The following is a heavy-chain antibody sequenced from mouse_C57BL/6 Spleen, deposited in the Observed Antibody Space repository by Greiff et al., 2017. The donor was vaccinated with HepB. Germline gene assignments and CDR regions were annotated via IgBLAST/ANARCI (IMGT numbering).Heavy chain of an antibody. V-gene: IGHV1-4*01. CDR3: ALMVTTGDFDY. Sequence: QVQLQQSGAELARPGASVKMSCKASGYTFTSYTMHWVKQRPGQGLEWIGYINPSSGYTKYNQKFKDKATLTADKSSSTAYMQLSSLTSEDSAVYYCALMVTTGDFDYWGQGTTLTVSS. CDR1: GYTFTSYT. D-gene: IGHD2-2*01. J-gene: IGHJ2*01. CDR2: INPSSGYT.